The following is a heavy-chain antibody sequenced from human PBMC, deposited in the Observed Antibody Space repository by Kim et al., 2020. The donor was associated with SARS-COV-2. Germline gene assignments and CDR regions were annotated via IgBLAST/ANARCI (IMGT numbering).Heavy chain of an antibody. V-gene: IGHV3-30*18. D-gene: IGHD2-2*01. Sequence: GGSLRLSCAASGFTFSSYGMHWVRQAPGKGLEWVALISYDGSNKYDGDSVKGRFTISRDNSKNTLYLHMNSSRAEDTAVYYCAKRYCSTTTCTNYGLDVWGQGTTVTVSS. J-gene: IGHJ6*02. CDR3: AKRYCSTTTCTNYGLDV. CDR1: GFTFSSYG. CDR2: ISYDGSNK.